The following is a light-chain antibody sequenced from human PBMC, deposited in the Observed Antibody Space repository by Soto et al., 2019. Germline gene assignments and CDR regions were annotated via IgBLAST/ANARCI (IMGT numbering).Light chain of an antibody. V-gene: IGKV3-11*01. CDR2: DVS. Sequence: EIVLTQSPVTLSLSPGERATLSCRASQSVTSFLAWYQQKPGQAPRLLIYDVSNRATAIPARFSGSGSGTDFTLTISSLAPEDFAVYYCQQRSNWPLTFGAGTKWAIK. CDR1: QSVTSF. J-gene: IGKJ4*01. CDR3: QQRSNWPLT.